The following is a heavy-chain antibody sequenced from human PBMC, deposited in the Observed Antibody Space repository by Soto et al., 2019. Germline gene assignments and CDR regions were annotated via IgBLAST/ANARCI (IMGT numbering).Heavy chain of an antibody. Sequence: PSETLSLTCAVSGGSISSSNWWSWVRQPPGKGLEWIGEIYHSGSTNYNPSLKSRVTISVDKSKNQFSLKLSSVTAADTAVYYCARKPDCSSTSCLLPYYFDYWGQGTLVTVSS. D-gene: IGHD2-2*01. CDR3: ARKPDCSSTSCLLPYYFDY. CDR2: IYHSGST. CDR1: GGSISSSNW. J-gene: IGHJ4*02. V-gene: IGHV4-4*02.